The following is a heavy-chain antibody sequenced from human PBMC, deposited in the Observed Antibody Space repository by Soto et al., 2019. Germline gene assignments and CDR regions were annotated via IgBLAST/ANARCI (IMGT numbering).Heavy chain of an antibody. Sequence: AVKVSCKASGGTFSSYAISWVRQAPGQGLEWMGGIIPIFGTANYAQKFQGRVTITADESTSTAYMELSSLRSEDTAVYKCARVATTVTHLDYWGQGTLVTVSS. CDR1: GGTFSSYA. J-gene: IGHJ4*02. D-gene: IGHD4-17*01. V-gene: IGHV1-69*13. CDR3: ARVATTVTHLDY. CDR2: IIPIFGTA.